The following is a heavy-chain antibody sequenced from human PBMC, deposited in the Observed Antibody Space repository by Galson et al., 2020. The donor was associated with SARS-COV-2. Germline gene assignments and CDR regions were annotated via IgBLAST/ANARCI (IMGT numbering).Heavy chain of an antibody. V-gene: IGHV1-18*01. CDR2: ICAHNGDT. D-gene: IGHD3-10*02. CDR1: SDTFSKYR. CDR3: AFSSSWSSVGHYYVFNV. Sequence: ASVKVSCRASSDTFSKYRTTWVRQAPGQGLEWVGWICAHNGDTNYAQEFQGRVTMTTDTSTGTDYMELRSLRSDDTAVYYCAFSSSWSSVGHYYVFNVWGQGTSVTVSS. J-gene: IGHJ6*02.